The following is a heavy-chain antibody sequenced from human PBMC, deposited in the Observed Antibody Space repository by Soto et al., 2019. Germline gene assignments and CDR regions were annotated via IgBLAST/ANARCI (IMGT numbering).Heavy chain of an antibody. D-gene: IGHD3-22*01. Sequence: EVQLVESGGGLVQPGGSLRLSCAASGFTFSSYLMHWVRQAPGKGLVWVSRINSEGTGTIYADSVKGRFTISRDNAKNTLFLQMNSLRAEDTAVYYCVRDYDGSGYNSDYWGQGTPVTVSS. CDR2: INSEGTGT. CDR3: VRDYDGSGYNSDY. CDR1: GFTFSSYL. J-gene: IGHJ4*02. V-gene: IGHV3-74*01.